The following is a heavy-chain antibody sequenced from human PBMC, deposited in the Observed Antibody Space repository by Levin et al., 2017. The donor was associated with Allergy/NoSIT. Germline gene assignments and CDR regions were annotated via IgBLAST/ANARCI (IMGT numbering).Heavy chain of an antibody. Sequence: PGGSLRLSCEGSGFTFDEHAMHWVQQVPGKGLEWVSGILWDSSRIGYADSVKGRFTISRDNARNSLYLQMNSLRAEDTALYYCGKDLSPRGMDGWGKGTTVTVSS. CDR2: ILWDSSRI. CDR1: GFTFDEHA. V-gene: IGHV3-9*01. CDR3: GKDLSPRGMDG. J-gene: IGHJ6*04.